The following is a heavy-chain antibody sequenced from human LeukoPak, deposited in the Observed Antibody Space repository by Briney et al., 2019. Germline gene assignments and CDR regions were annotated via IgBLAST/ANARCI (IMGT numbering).Heavy chain of an antibody. D-gene: IGHD3-10*01. J-gene: IGHJ5*02. CDR2: IQQDGGET. Sequence: GGSLRLSCAASGFTFRSHWMTWVRQVPGKGLEWVANIQQDGGETYYVDSVTGRFTISRDNAKNSLYLQMSSLKVEDTAVYYCARGVRWSDPWGQGTLVTVSS. V-gene: IGHV3-7*01. CDR3: ARGVRWSDP. CDR1: GFTFRSHW.